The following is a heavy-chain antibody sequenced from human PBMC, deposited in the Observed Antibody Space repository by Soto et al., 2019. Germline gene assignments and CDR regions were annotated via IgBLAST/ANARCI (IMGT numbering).Heavy chain of an antibody. V-gene: IGHV3-15*01. D-gene: IGHD2-15*01. Sequence: GGSLKLSCAASGFTFSDAWMSGVRHAPGKGLDWVGRIKSKSDGGTTEYAAPVRGRFTISRDDSKNTLYLQMNSLKTEDTAVYYCTTDLWRIAVVVGSTGYFNPWGQGTPVTVSS. CDR2: IKSKSDGGTT. CDR1: GFTFSDAW. CDR3: TTDLWRIAVVVGSTGYFNP. J-gene: IGHJ5*02.